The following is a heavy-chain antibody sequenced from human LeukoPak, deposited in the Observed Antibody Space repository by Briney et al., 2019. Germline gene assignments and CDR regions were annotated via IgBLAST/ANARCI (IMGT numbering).Heavy chain of an antibody. CDR1: GFTFDDYA. V-gene: IGHV3-43D*03. CDR2: ISWDGGST. Sequence: TGGSLRLSCAASGFTFDDYAMHWVRQAPGKGLEWVSLISWDGGSTYYADSVKGRFTISRDNSKNSLYLQMNSLRAEDTALYYCAKDQSVAGTRAYYYMDVWGKGTTVTVSS. J-gene: IGHJ6*03. CDR3: AKDQSVAGTRAYYYMDV. D-gene: IGHD6-19*01.